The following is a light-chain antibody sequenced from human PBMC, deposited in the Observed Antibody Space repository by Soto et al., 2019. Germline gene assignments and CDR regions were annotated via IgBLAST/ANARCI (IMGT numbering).Light chain of an antibody. CDR3: QSYDSSLSVWV. CDR2: GNS. Sequence: QSVLTQPPSVSGAPGRRVTISCTGSSSNIGAGYDVHWYQQLPGTAPKLLIYGNSNRPSGVPDRFSGSKSGTSASLAITGLQAEDEADYYCQSYDSSLSVWVFGGGTQLTVL. CDR1: SSNIGAGYD. V-gene: IGLV1-40*01. J-gene: IGLJ3*02.